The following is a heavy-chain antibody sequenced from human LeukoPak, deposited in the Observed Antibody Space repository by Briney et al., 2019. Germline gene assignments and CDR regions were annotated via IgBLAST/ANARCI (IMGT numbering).Heavy chain of an antibody. J-gene: IGHJ4*02. CDR3: ARRGGYDPDFDY. CDR1: GYSISSGYY. D-gene: IGHD5-12*01. V-gene: IGHV4-38-2*02. CDR2: IYHSGST. Sequence: PSETLSLTCTVSGYSISSGYYWGWIRQPPGKGLEWIGSIYHSGSTYYNPSLKSRVTISVDTSKNQFSLKLSSVTAADTAVYYCARRGGYDPDFDYWGQGTLVTVSS.